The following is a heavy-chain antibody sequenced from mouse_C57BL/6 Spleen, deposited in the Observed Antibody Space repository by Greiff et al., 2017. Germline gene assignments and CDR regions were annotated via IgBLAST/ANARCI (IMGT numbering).Heavy chain of an antibody. Sequence: EVKLMESGEGLVKPGGSLKLSCAASGFTFSSYAMSWVRQTPEKRLEWVAYISSGGDYIYYADTVKGRFNISRDNARNTLYLQMSSLKSEDTAMYYCTRDYGNRFDYWGQGTTLTVSS. CDR2: ISSGGDYI. CDR1: GFTFSSYA. J-gene: IGHJ2*01. CDR3: TRDYGNRFDY. V-gene: IGHV5-9-1*02. D-gene: IGHD2-1*01.